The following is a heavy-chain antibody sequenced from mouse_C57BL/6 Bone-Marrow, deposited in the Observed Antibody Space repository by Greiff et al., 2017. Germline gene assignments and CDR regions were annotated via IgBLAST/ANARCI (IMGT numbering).Heavy chain of an antibody. CDR3: AQGGPDYYAMDY. V-gene: IGHV2-2*01. CDR2: IWSGGST. CDR1: GFSLTSYG. D-gene: IGHD3-3*01. Sequence: QVHVKQSGPGLVQPSQSLSITCTVSGFSLTSYGVHWVRQSPGKGLEWLGVIWSGGSTDYNAAFISRLSISKDNSKSQVFFKMNSLQADDTAIYYCAQGGPDYYAMDYWGQGTSVTVSS. J-gene: IGHJ4*01.